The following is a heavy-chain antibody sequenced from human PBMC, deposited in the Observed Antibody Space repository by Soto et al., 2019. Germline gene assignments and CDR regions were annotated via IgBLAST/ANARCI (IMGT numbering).Heavy chain of an antibody. J-gene: IGHJ6*02. Sequence: GASVQVSCKASGYTFTNYDINWVRQATGQGLAGMGWMNPNSGNTGYAQKLQGRVTMTRSTSISTAYMELSSLRSEDTAGYYCASGVVRGVQCYYYCGMDVWGQGTTVTVSS. V-gene: IGHV1-8*01. CDR3: ASGVVRGVQCYYYCGMDV. CDR2: MNPNSGNT. CDR1: GYTFTNYD. D-gene: IGHD3-10*01.